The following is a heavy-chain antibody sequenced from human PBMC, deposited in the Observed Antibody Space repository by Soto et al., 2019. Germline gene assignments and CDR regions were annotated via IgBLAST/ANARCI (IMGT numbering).Heavy chain of an antibody. D-gene: IGHD1-1*01. Sequence: QITLKESGPTRVKATQTLTLTCTFSGFSLSARPVGVGWIRQPPGKALERLALIYWDDDKRYSPSLNNRLTITKDTSKNQVVLTMTNMDPVDTARYYCAHRAGINCNWNGGYFDYWGQGALVTVS. CDR3: AHRAGINCNWNGGYFDY. CDR2: IYWDDDK. J-gene: IGHJ4*02. V-gene: IGHV2-5*02. CDR1: GFSLSARPVG.